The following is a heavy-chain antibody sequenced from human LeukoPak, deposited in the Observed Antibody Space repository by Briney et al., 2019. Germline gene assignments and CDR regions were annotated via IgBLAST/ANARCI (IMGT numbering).Heavy chain of an antibody. J-gene: IGHJ5*02. CDR1: GGSFSGYY. V-gene: IGHV4-34*01. CDR2: INHSGST. D-gene: IGHD2-2*01. CDR3: ARIKGYCSSTSCYGRRWFDP. Sequence: PSETLSLTCAVYGGSFSGYYWSWIRQPPGKGLEWIGEINHSGSTNYNPSLKSRVTISVDTSKNQFSLKLSSVTAADTAVYYCARIKGYCSSTSCYGRRWFDPWGQGTLVTVSS.